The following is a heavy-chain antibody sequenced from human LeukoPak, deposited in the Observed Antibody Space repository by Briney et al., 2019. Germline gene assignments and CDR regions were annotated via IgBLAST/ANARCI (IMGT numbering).Heavy chain of an antibody. CDR1: GGSVNMYN. V-gene: IGHV4-59*02. J-gene: IGHJ6*02. CDR2: IYYSGST. D-gene: IGHD2/OR15-2a*01. CDR3: ARDRRAYFYGMDV. Sequence: PSETLSLTCTVSGGSVNMYNWCWIRQPPGKGLEWIGYIYYSGSTYYNPSLKSRVTISVDTSKNQFSLKLSSVTAADTAVYYCARDRRAYFYGMDVWGQGTTVTVSS.